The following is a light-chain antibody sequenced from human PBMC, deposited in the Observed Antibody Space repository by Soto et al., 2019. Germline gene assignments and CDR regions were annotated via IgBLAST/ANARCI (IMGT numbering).Light chain of an antibody. Sequence: DIQMTQSPSSLSASVGDRVTITCRASQGISNYLAWYQQIPGKVPKLLISAASTLQSGVPSRFSGSGSGTDFTRTISSLQPEDVATYYCEKYTNVPAFGGGNKVEIK. V-gene: IGKV1-27*01. CDR2: AAS. CDR3: EKYTNVPA. CDR1: QGISNY. J-gene: IGKJ4*01.